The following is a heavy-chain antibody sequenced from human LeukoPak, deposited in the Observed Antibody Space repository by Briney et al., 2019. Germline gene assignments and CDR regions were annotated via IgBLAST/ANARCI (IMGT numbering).Heavy chain of an antibody. V-gene: IGHV4-59*01. J-gene: IGHJ3*02. D-gene: IGHD6-13*01. CDR3: ARDLMAAARGYDAFDI. Sequence: SETLSLTRTVSGGSISSYYWSWIRQPPGKGLEWIGYIYYSGSTNYNPSLKSRVTISVDTSKNQFSLKLSSVTAADTAVYYCARDLMAAARGYDAFDIWGQGTMVTVSS. CDR1: GGSISSYY. CDR2: IYYSGST.